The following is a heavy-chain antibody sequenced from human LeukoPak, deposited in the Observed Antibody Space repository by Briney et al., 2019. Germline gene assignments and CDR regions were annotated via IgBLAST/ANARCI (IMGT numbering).Heavy chain of an antibody. CDR2: IYTSGST. Sequence: SETLSLTCTVSGGSISSYYWSWIRQPAGKGLEWIGRIYTSGSTNYNPSLKSRVTMSVDTSKNQFSLKLSSVTAADTAVYYCARDRGVIAAAGTSRFDYWGQGTLVTVSS. D-gene: IGHD6-13*01. CDR3: ARDRGVIAAAGTSRFDY. J-gene: IGHJ4*02. V-gene: IGHV4-4*07. CDR1: GGSISSYY.